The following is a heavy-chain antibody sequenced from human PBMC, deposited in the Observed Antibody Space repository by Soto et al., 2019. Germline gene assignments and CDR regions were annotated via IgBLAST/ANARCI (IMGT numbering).Heavy chain of an antibody. D-gene: IGHD1-7*01. J-gene: IGHJ1*01. CDR2: ITVNGIT. CDR3: ARESGENWTYEAH. V-gene: IGHV4-4*07. Sequence: QVQKLESGPGLVKPWDTLSLTCTVSGAYVSDFSWSWIRQPAGKGLEWIGRITVNGITQYNPSFRSRVTMSMDTSMNQVALNLQSATAADTALYYCARESGENWTYEAHWGQGTLVTVSS. CDR1: GAYVSDFS.